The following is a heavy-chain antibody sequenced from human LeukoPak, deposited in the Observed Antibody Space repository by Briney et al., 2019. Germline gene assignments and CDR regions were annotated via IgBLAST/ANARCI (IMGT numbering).Heavy chain of an antibody. D-gene: IGHD3-16*01. CDR3: ARERAFPNWFDP. J-gene: IGHJ5*02. V-gene: IGHV1-2*02. Sequence: ASVKVSCKASGYTFTGYYMHWVRQAPGQGLERMGWINPNSGGTNYAQKFQGRVTMTRDTSISTAYMELSRLRSDDTAVYYCARERAFPNWFDPWGQGTLVTVSS. CDR1: GYTFTGYY. CDR2: INPNSGGT.